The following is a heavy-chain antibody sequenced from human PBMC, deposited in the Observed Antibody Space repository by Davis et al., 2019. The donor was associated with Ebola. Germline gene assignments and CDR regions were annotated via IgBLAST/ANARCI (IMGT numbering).Heavy chain of an antibody. Sequence: GGSLRLSCAASGFTFRSYAMHWVRQAPGKGLEWVAVISYNGGNKYYSDSVKGRCTISRDNSNNTLYLQMNSLRAEDTAVYYCAREAFWSGYFDYWGQGTLVTVSS. D-gene: IGHD3-3*01. CDR3: AREAFWSGYFDY. CDR1: GFTFRSYA. J-gene: IGHJ4*02. CDR2: ISYNGGNK. V-gene: IGHV3-30*03.